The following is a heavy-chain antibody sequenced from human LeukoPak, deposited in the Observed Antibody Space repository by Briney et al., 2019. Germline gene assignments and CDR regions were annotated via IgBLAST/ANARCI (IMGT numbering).Heavy chain of an antibody. D-gene: IGHD3-22*01. V-gene: IGHV4-39*01. Sequence: SETLSLTCTVSGGSISSSGYYWGWIRQPPGKGLEWIGSIFYSGSTYYNPSLKSPVSISVDTSKNQFSLKLSSVTAADTAVYYCARHVSDTLLLFDYYDSSGSFDYWGQGTLVTVSS. CDR1: GGSISSSGYY. CDR2: IFYSGST. J-gene: IGHJ4*02. CDR3: ARHVSDTLLLFDYYDSSGSFDY.